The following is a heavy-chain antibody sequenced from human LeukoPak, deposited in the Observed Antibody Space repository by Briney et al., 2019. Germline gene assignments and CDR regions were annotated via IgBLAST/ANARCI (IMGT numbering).Heavy chain of an antibody. CDR3: ARDLSYYDSSGYLSAFDI. CDR2: IYYSGST. D-gene: IGHD3-22*01. V-gene: IGHV4-61*01. J-gene: IGHJ3*02. Sequence: PSENLSLTCAVSDGSVSSGSYYWSWIRQPPGKGLESIGYIYYSGSTNYNPSLKSRVTISVDTSKNQFSLKLSSVTAADTAVYYCARDLSYYDSSGYLSAFDIWGQGTMVTVSS. CDR1: DGSVSSGSYY.